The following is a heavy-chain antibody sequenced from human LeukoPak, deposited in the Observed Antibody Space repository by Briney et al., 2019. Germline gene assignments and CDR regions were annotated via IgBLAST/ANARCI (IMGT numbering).Heavy chain of an antibody. CDR1: GGSLSNYY. Sequence: PSETLSLTCTVSGGSLSNYYWSWIRQPPGKGLEWIGYIYYSGSTSYYPSLESRVTISVDTSKTQFSLKLSSVTAADTAVYYCVRHLRNSFFDYWGQGTLVTVSS. D-gene: IGHD2/OR15-2a*01. J-gene: IGHJ4*02. CDR3: VRHLRNSFFDY. V-gene: IGHV4-59*08. CDR2: IYYSGST.